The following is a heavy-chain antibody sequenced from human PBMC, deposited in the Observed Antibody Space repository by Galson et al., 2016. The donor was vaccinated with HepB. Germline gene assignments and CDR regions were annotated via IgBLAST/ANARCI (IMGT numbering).Heavy chain of an antibody. Sequence: QSGAEVKKPGESLKISCKGSGYTFTSHWIGWVRQMPGKGLEVMGFIYPGDFDTRYSPSFQGQVTISADKSTTNVYLQWSSLKASDTAIYYCARLDHRGYKYAYLDHWGQGTLVTVSS. J-gene: IGHJ4*02. CDR3: ARLDHRGYKYAYLDH. CDR2: IYPGDFDT. D-gene: IGHD5-18*01. CDR1: GYTFTSHW. V-gene: IGHV5-51*01.